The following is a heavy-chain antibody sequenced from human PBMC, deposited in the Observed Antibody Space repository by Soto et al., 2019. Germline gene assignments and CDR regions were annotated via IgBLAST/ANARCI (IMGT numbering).Heavy chain of an antibody. Sequence: ASVKVSCKASGDTFGSYAISWVRQAPGQGLEWMGGIIPIFGTANYAQKFQGRVTITADESTSTAYMELSSLRSEDTAVYYCARGSSSGSTPRDYWGQGTLVTVSS. V-gene: IGHV1-69*13. J-gene: IGHJ4*02. CDR1: GDTFGSYA. CDR2: IIPIFGTA. D-gene: IGHD6-19*01. CDR3: ARGSSSGSTPRDY.